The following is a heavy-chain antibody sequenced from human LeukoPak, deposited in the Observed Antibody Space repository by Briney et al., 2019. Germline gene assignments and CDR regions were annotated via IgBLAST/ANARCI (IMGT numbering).Heavy chain of an antibody. Sequence: PGGSLRLSCAASGFTFSSYAMSWVRQAPGKGLEWVSGISDNGYDTYYAESVKGRFTISRDNSKNTLSLQMDSLRVEDTAVYYCVTQFGPTLAYCGGVCYAAGGQGTLVTVSS. CDR3: VTQFGPTLAYCGGVCYAA. V-gene: IGHV3-23*01. CDR1: GFTFSSYA. J-gene: IGHJ4*02. CDR2: ISDNGYDT. D-gene: IGHD2-21*02.